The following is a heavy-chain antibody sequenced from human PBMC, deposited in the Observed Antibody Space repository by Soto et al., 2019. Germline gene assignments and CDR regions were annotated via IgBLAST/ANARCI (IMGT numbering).Heavy chain of an antibody. CDR1: GGSISSYY. CDR3: ARLILYQGFHHPNFDY. D-gene: IGHD2-8*01. Sequence: SETLSLTCTVSGGSISSYYWSWIRQPPGKGLEWIGYIYYSGSTNYNPSLKSRVTISVDTSKNQFSLKLSSVTAADTAVYYCARLILYQGFHHPNFDYWGQGTLVTVSS. V-gene: IGHV4-59*08. CDR2: IYYSGST. J-gene: IGHJ4*02.